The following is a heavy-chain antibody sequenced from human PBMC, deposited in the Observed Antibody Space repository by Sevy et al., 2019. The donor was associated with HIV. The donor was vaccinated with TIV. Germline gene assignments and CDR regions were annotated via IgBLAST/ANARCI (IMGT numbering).Heavy chain of an antibody. D-gene: IGHD3-3*01. CDR2: MNPNSGNT. J-gene: IGHJ6*02. V-gene: IGHV1-8*01. Sequence: ASVKVSCKASGYTFTSYDINWVRQATGQGLEWMGWMNPNSGNTGYARKFQGRVTMTRNTSISTAYMELSSLRSEDTAVYYCARGLNYDFWSGALTYYYYYGMDVWGQGTTVTVSS. CDR1: GYTFTSYD. CDR3: ARGLNYDFWSGALTYYYYYGMDV.